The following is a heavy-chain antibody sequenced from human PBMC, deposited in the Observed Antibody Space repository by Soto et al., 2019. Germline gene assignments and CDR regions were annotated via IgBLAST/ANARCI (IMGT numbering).Heavy chain of an antibody. Sequence: PGGSLRISCAASGFTFSNAWMNWVRQAPGKGLEWVGRIKSKTDGGTTDYAAPVKGRFTISRDDSKNTLYLQMNSLKTEDTAVYYCTTFNGWELPIDYWGQGTLVTVSS. CDR3: TTFNGWELPIDY. J-gene: IGHJ4*02. CDR1: GFTFSNAW. D-gene: IGHD1-26*01. V-gene: IGHV3-15*07. CDR2: IKSKTDGGTT.